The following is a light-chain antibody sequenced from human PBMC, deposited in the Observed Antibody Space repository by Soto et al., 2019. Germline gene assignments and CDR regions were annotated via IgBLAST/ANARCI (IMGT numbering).Light chain of an antibody. Sequence: EIVLRQSPGTLSLSPGERATFSCGASQSVSSSYIAWYQQKRGQAPRRLIYGASIRATGIPDRFSGSGSGTDFTLTISSLQPEDFATYYCQQSYSTPQTFGQGTKVDIK. CDR1: QSVSSSY. V-gene: IGKV3-20*01. J-gene: IGKJ1*01. CDR2: GAS. CDR3: QQSYSTPQT.